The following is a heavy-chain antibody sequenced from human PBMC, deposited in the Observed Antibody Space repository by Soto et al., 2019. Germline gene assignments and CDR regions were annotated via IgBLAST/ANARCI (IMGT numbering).Heavy chain of an antibody. Sequence: SETLSLTCTGSGGSISSSSYYWGWIRQPPGKGLEWIGSIYYSGSTYYNPSLKSRVTISVDTSKNQFSLKLSSVTAADTAVYYCARHIREEYYYDSSGYYWDYCGQGTLVTISS. CDR3: ARHIREEYYYDSSGYYWDY. CDR1: GGSISSSSYY. V-gene: IGHV4-39*01. CDR2: IYYSGST. D-gene: IGHD3-22*01. J-gene: IGHJ4*02.